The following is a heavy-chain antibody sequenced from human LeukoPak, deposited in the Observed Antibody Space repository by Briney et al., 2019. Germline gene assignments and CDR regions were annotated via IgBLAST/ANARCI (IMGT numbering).Heavy chain of an antibody. CDR1: GFTFSSYA. J-gene: IGHJ6*02. D-gene: IGHD3-10*01. CDR3: AKGGDPYYTSGQYGMDV. Sequence: GGSLRLSCAASGFTFSSYAMSWVRQAPGKGLEWVSAISGSGGSTYYADSVKGRFTISRDNSKNTLYLQMNSLRAEDTAVYYCAKGGDPYYTSGQYGMDVWGQGTTVTVSS. CDR2: ISGSGGST. V-gene: IGHV3-23*01.